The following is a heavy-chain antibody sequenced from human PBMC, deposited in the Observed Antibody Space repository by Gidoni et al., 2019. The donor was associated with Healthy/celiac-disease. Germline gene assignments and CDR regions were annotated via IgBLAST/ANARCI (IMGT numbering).Heavy chain of an antibody. CDR3: ARGAYCSSTSCGPSVRGYQQKKYYYYMDV. V-gene: IGHV4-34*01. CDR2: INHSGST. Sequence: QVQLQQWGAGLLKPSETLSLTCAVYGGSFSGYYWSWIRQPPGQGLEWIGEINHSGSTNYNPSLKSRVTISVDTSKNQFSLKLSSVTAADTAVYYCARGAYCSSTSCGPSVRGYQQKKYYYYMDVWGKGTTVTVSS. CDR1: GGSFSGYY. J-gene: IGHJ6*03. D-gene: IGHD2-2*01.